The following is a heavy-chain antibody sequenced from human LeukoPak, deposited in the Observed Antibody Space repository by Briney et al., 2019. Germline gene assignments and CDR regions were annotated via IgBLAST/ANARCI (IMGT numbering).Heavy chain of an antibody. D-gene: IGHD5-18*01. CDR3: ARSDTAMVLDY. CDR1: GFTFDDYA. CDR2: ISWNSGSI. Sequence: GGSLRLSCAASGFTFDDYAMHWVRQAPGKGLEWVSGISWNSGSIGYADSVKGRFTISRDNAKNSLYLQMNSLRAEDTAVYYCARSDTAMVLDYWGQGTLVTVSS. J-gene: IGHJ4*02. V-gene: IGHV3-9*01.